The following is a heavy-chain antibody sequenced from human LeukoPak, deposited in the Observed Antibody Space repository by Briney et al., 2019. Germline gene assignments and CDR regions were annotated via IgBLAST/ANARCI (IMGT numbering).Heavy chain of an antibody. Sequence: VASVKVSCKASGYTFTSYAMHWVCQAPGQRLEWMGWINAGNGNTKYSQKFQGRVTITRDTSASTAYMEPSSLRSEDTAVYYCARWSGSYRGAFDIWGQGTMVTVSS. J-gene: IGHJ3*02. D-gene: IGHD1-26*01. CDR2: INAGNGNT. V-gene: IGHV1-3*01. CDR1: GYTFTSYA. CDR3: ARWSGSYRGAFDI.